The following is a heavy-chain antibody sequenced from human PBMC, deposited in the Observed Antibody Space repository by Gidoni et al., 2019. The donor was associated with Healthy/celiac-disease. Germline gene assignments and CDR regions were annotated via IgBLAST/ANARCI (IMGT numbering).Heavy chain of an antibody. Sequence: QVQLVESGGGVVQPGRSLRLSCAASGFTFSSYGMHWVRQAPGKGLEWGAVIWYDGSNKYYADSVKGRFTISRDNSKNTLYLQMNSLRAEDTAVYYCARHYYGSGTYPGAFDIWGQGTMVTVSS. D-gene: IGHD3-10*01. V-gene: IGHV3-33*01. CDR3: ARHYYGSGTYPGAFDI. J-gene: IGHJ3*02. CDR1: GFTFSSYG. CDR2: IWYDGSNK.